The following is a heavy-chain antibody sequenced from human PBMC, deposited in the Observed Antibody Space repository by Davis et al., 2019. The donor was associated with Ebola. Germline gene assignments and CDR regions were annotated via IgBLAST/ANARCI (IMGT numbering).Heavy chain of an antibody. CDR1: GFTFSNYW. CDR3: ARLAVAGKGHFDY. Sequence: GESLKISCAASGFTFSNYWMHWVRQAPGKGLVWVSRINSDGSSTSYADSSKGRFTISRDNAKNTLYLQVNSLRAEDTAVYYCARLAVAGKGHFDYWGQGTLVTVSS. CDR2: INSDGSST. J-gene: IGHJ4*02. V-gene: IGHV3-74*01. D-gene: IGHD6-19*01.